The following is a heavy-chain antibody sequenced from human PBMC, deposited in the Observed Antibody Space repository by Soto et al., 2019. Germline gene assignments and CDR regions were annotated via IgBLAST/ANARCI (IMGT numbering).Heavy chain of an antibody. CDR3: ATGEWELPHF. J-gene: IGHJ4*02. V-gene: IGHV1-69*01. D-gene: IGHD1-7*01. CDR1: GGIFSNDP. Sequence: QVQLVQSGAEMKKPGSSVKVSCKASGGIFSNDPISWVRQAPGQGLEWMGGIIPAIGKPDYAQKYQDRVTIAADEPTRTAYMELPNLVSQDTAVYYCATGEWELPHFWGQGTLVTVSS. CDR2: IIPAIGKP.